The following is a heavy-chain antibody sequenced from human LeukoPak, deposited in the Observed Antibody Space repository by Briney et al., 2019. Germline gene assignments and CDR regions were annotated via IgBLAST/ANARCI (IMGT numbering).Heavy chain of an antibody. CDR2: INPIFGTA. CDR3: ARTPAPDGYNYKDDAFDI. J-gene: IGHJ3*02. V-gene: IGHV1-69*05. D-gene: IGHD5-24*01. CDR1: GGTFSSYA. Sequence: GASVKVSCKASGGTFSSYAISWVRQAPGQGLEWMGRINPIFGTANYAQKFQGRVTITTDESTSTAYMELSSLRSEDTAVYYCARTPAPDGYNYKDDAFDIWGQGTMVTVSS.